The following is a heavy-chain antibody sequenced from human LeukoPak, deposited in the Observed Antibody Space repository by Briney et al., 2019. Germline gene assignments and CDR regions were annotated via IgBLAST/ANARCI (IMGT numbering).Heavy chain of an antibody. CDR3: AKRDWPYYFDY. J-gene: IGHJ4*02. CDR1: GFWFSNYV. Sequence: PGGSLRLSCAASGFWFSNYVINWVRQAPGKGLEWVTVISGNGDDAFCADSVKGRFRISRDNSKNTVYLQMNSLRADDTAVYYCAKRDWPYYFDYWGQGTLVAVSS. D-gene: IGHD3/OR15-3a*01. CDR2: ISGNGDDA. V-gene: IGHV3-23*01.